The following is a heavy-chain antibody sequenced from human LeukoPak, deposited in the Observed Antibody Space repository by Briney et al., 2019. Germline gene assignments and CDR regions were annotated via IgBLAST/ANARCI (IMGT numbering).Heavy chain of an antibody. CDR1: GGSISSSSYY. J-gene: IGHJ6*03. V-gene: IGHV4-39*01. Sequence: SEILSLTCTVSGGSISSSSYYWGWIRQPPGKGREWIGSIYYSGTTYYNPSHSRRVTISVDTSKNQFSIKLSSVTAADTAVYYCARRLIKQLADSYYMDVWGKGTTVTVSS. CDR3: ARRLIKQLADSYYMDV. D-gene: IGHD6-6*01. CDR2: IYYSGTT.